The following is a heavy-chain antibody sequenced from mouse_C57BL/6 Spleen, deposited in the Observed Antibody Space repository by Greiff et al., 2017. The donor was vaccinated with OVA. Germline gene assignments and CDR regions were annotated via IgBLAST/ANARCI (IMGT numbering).Heavy chain of an antibody. V-gene: IGHV1-85*01. CDR1: GYTFTSYD. CDR3: AIGRYWYFDV. D-gene: IGHD1-1*01. CDR2: IYPRDGST. Sequence: VQLVESGPELVKPGASVKLSCKASGYTFTSYDINWVKQRPGQGLEWIGWIYPRDGSTKYNEKFKGKATLTVDTSSSTAYMELHSLTSEDSAVYFCAIGRYWYFDVWGTGTTVTVSS. J-gene: IGHJ1*03.